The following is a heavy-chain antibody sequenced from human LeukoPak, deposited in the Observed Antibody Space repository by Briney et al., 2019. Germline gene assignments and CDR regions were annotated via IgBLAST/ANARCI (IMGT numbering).Heavy chain of an antibody. CDR3: APVVPTADFDY. V-gene: IGHV3-53*01. D-gene: IGHD2-2*01. Sequence: GGSLRLPCAASGFTFDDYAMHWVRQAPGKGLEWVSVIYSGGATYYADSVKGRFTISRDNFKKTLFLQMNSLRVEDTAVYYCAPVVPTADFDYWGQGTLVTVSS. CDR2: IYSGGAT. J-gene: IGHJ4*02. CDR1: GFTFDDYA.